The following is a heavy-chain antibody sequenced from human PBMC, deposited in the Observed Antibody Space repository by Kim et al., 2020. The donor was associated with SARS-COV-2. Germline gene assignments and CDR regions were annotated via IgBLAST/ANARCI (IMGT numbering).Heavy chain of an antibody. CDR3: FSGWYQVFDY. D-gene: IGHD6-19*01. CDR2: NK. Sequence: NKYYADSVKGRFTISRDNSKNTLYLQMNSLRAEDTAVYYCFSGWYQVFDYWGQGTLVTVSS. J-gene: IGHJ4*02. V-gene: IGHV3-30*02.